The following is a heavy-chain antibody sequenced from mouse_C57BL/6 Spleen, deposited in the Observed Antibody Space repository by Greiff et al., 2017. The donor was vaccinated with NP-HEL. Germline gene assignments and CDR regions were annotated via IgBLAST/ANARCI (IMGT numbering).Heavy chain of an antibody. CDR3: AREGKVAMDY. CDR1: GYAFSSYW. V-gene: IGHV1-80*01. CDR2: IYPGDGDT. D-gene: IGHD3-3*01. J-gene: IGHJ4*01. Sequence: QVQLKESGAELVKPGASVKISCKASGYAFSSYWMNWVKQRPGKGLEWIGQIYPGDGDTNYNGKFKGKATLTADKSSSTAYMQLSSLTSEDSAVYFCAREGKVAMDYWGQGTSVTVSS.